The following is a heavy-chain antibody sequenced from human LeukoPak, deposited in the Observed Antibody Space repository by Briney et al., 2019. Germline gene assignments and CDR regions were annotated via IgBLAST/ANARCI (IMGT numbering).Heavy chain of an antibody. D-gene: IGHD6-13*01. J-gene: IGHJ4*02. Sequence: PGGSLRLSCAASGFTFSSYAMSWVRQAPGKGLEWVSSISSSSSYIYYADSVKGRFTISRDNAKNSLYLQMNSLRAEDTAVYYCARDESIAAAGSGTDYWGQGTLVTVSS. CDR3: ARDESIAAAGSGTDY. V-gene: IGHV3-21*01. CDR2: ISSSSSYI. CDR1: GFTFSSYA.